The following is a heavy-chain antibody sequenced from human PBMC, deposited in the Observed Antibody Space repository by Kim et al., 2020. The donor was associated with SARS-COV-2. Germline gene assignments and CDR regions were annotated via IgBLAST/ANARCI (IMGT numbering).Heavy chain of an antibody. CDR2: FHYSGGT. V-gene: IGHV4-61*01. J-gene: IGHJ4*02. CDR1: GGSVSSGSYY. D-gene: IGHD3-3*01. Sequence: SETLSLTCTVSGGSVSSGSYYWSWIRQPPGKGLECIGCFHYSGGTNYNPSLKSRVIISVDTSKNQFSLKLTSVTAADTAVYYCARVTIFGVVPDYFDYWGQGTLVTVSS. CDR3: ARVTIFGVVPDYFDY.